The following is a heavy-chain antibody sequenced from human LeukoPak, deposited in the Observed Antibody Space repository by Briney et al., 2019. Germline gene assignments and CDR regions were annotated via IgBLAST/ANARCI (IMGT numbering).Heavy chain of an antibody. Sequence: PGGSLRLSCAASGFTFSSYAMHWVRQAPGKGLEWVSYISSSGSTIYYADSVKGRFTISRDNAKNSLYLQMNSMRAEDTAVYYCARVLQYYDILTGYSSNWFDPWGQGTLVTVSS. CDR1: GFTFSSYA. CDR2: ISSSGSTI. V-gene: IGHV3-48*03. J-gene: IGHJ5*02. D-gene: IGHD3-9*01. CDR3: ARVLQYYDILTGYSSNWFDP.